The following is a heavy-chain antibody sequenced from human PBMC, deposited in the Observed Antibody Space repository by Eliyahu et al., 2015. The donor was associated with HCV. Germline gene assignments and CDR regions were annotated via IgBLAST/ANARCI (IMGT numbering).Heavy chain of an antibody. CDR2: INTNTGTP. CDR3: ARDNTLRSGSIDAFDI. J-gene: IGHJ3*02. D-gene: IGHD3-10*01. Sequence: QVQLVQSGSELKKPGASVKVSCKASGYTFTXYAMNWVRQAPGQGLEWMGWINTNTGTPAYAQGFTGRFVFSLDTSVSTAYLQISSLKAEDSVVYYCARDNTLRSGSIDAFDIWGQGTVVTVSS. V-gene: IGHV7-4-1*02. CDR1: GYTFTXYA.